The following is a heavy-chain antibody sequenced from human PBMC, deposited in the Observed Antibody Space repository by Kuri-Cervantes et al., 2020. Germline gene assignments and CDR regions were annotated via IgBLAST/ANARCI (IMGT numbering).Heavy chain of an antibody. CDR2: ISSSGSTI. Sequence: GESLKISCAVSGFTFSKFGMHWVRQTPGKGLEWVSYISSSGSTIYYADSVKGRFTISRDNAKNSLYLQMNSLRAEDTAVYYCARFYGDLKKSLGWFAPWGQGTLVTVSS. V-gene: IGHV3-48*04. J-gene: IGHJ5*02. CDR1: GFTFSKFG. CDR3: ARFYGDLKKSLGWFAP. D-gene: IGHD4-17*01.